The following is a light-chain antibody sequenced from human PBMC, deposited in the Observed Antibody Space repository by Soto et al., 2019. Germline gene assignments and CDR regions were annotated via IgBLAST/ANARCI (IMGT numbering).Light chain of an antibody. CDR2: DVS. V-gene: IGLV2-14*01. J-gene: IGLJ1*01. CDR1: SSDVGGYKY. Sequence: QSALTQPPSASGSPGQSVTISCTGTSSDVGGYKYVSWYQQHPGKAPKLMIYDVSNRPSGVSNRFSGSKSGNTASLTISGLQADDEADYYCSSYTSSSTYVFGTGTKLTVL. CDR3: SSYTSSSTYV.